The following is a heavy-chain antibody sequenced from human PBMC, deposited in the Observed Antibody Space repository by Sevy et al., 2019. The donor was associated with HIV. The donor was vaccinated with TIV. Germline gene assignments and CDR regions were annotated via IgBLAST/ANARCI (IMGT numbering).Heavy chain of an antibody. CDR3: ARGEYCSSTTCSYXDY. J-gene: IGHJ4*02. CDR2: ISXXXIFI. CDR1: GFXXXXYS. V-gene: IGHV3-21*01. Sequence: GGSLRLSCAASGFXXXXYSINWVRXAPGKGLEWVSSISXXXIFIYYADSVKGRFTISRDNAKNSLYLQMHSLRAEDTAVYYCARGEYCSSTTCSYXDYWGQGTLVTVSS. D-gene: IGHD2-2*01.